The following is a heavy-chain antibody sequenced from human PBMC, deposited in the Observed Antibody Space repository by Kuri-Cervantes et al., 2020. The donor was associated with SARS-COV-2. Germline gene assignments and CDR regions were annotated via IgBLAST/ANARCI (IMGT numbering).Heavy chain of an antibody. D-gene: IGHD3-3*01. CDR1: GFTFSSYW. CDR2: IKQDGSEK. Sequence: GESLKISCAASGFTFSSYWMSWVRQAPGKGLEWVANIKQDGSEKYYVDSVKGRFTISRGNAKNSLYLQMNSLRAEDTAVYYCARDEIAYDFWSGYYLGYWGQGTLVTVSS. V-gene: IGHV3-7*01. CDR3: ARDEIAYDFWSGYYLGY. J-gene: IGHJ4*02.